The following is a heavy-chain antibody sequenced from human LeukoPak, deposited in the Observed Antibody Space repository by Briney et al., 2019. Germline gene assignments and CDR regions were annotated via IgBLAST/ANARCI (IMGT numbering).Heavy chain of an antibody. D-gene: IGHD3-3*01. J-gene: IGHJ4*02. V-gene: IGHV4-38-2*02. CDR1: GYSISSGYY. Sequence: SETLSLTCTVSGYSISSGYYWGWIRQPPGKGPEWIGSIYHSGSTYYNPSLKSRVTISVDTSKNQFSLKLSSVTAADTAVYYCARRSYDFWSGYDNWGQGTLVTVSS. CDR3: ARRSYDFWSGYDN. CDR2: IYHSGST.